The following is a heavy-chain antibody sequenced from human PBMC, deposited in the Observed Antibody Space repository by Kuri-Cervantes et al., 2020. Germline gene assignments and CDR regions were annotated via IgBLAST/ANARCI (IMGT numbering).Heavy chain of an antibody. Sequence: ESLKISCAVYGGSFSGYYWSWIRQPPGKGLEWIGEINHSGSTNYNPSLKSRVTISVDTSKNQFSLKLSSVTAADTAVYYCARDDWKFNWFDPWGQGTLVTVSS. D-gene: IGHD1-1*01. J-gene: IGHJ5*02. CDR3: ARDDWKFNWFDP. CDR2: INHSGST. CDR1: GGSFSGYY. V-gene: IGHV4-34*01.